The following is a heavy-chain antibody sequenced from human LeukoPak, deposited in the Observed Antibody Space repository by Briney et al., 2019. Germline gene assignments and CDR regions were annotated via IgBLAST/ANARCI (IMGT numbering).Heavy chain of an antibody. Sequence: SETLSLTCTVSGGSINNYYWSWIRQPPGKGLEWIGYVYYSGTTNSNPSLKSRVTISVDTSKNQFSLNLRSVTAADTAVYYCARDVARSGDLFGWFDPWGQGTLVIVSS. J-gene: IGHJ5*02. D-gene: IGHD3-10*01. V-gene: IGHV4-59*01. CDR2: VYYSGTT. CDR1: GGSINNYY. CDR3: ARDVARSGDLFGWFDP.